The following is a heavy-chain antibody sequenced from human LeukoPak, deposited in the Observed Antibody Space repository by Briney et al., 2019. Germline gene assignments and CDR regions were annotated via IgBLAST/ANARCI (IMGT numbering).Heavy chain of an antibody. CDR2: ISSSSSYI. Sequence: GGSLRLSCAASGFTFSSYSTNWVRQAPGKGLEWVSSISSSSSYIYYADSVKGRFTISRDNAKNSLYLQMNSLRAEDTAVYYCAREMVRGVIIDYWGQGTLVTVSS. J-gene: IGHJ4*02. CDR3: AREMVRGVIIDY. CDR1: GFTFSSYS. D-gene: IGHD3-10*01. V-gene: IGHV3-21*01.